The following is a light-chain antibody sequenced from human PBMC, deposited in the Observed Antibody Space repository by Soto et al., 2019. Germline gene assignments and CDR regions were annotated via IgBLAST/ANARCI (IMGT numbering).Light chain of an antibody. Sequence: EIVLTQSRGTLSLSPGERATLSCRASQSVTSTYLAWYQQKPGQAPRLLVYGASSRATGIPNRFSGSGSGTDFTLTISRLEPEDFAVYYCQQHGTSQVTFGGGTKVEIK. V-gene: IGKV3-20*01. CDR1: QSVTSTY. CDR3: QQHGTSQVT. CDR2: GAS. J-gene: IGKJ4*01.